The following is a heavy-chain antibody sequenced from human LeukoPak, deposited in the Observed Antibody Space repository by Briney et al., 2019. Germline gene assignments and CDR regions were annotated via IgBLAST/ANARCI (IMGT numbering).Heavy chain of an antibody. D-gene: IGHD1-7*01. J-gene: IGHJ6*02. CDR1: GGSFSGYY. CDR2: INHSGST. V-gene: IGHV4-34*01. Sequence: PSETLSLTCAVYGGSFSGYYWSWIRQPPGKGLEWIGEINHSGSTNYNPSLKSRVTISVDTSKNQFSLKLSSVTAADTAVYYCARVVELTTYYYGMDVWGQGTTVTVSS. CDR3: ARVVELTTYYYGMDV.